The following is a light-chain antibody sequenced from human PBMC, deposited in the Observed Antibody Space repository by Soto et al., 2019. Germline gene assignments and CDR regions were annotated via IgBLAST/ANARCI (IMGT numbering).Light chain of an antibody. Sequence: EIVMTQSPATLSVSPGERATLSCRASQSVSSNLAWYQQKPGQAPRLLIYGASTRATGIPARFSGSGSGTEFTRTISSLQSEDFAVDYCQQYNNWPQTFGQGTKVEIK. CDR1: QSVSSN. J-gene: IGKJ1*01. CDR2: GAS. V-gene: IGKV3-15*01. CDR3: QQYNNWPQT.